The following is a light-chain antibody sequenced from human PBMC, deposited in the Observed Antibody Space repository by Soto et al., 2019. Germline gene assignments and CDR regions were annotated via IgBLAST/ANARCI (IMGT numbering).Light chain of an antibody. CDR1: SSDVGGYNY. V-gene: IGLV2-14*01. Sequence: QSALTQPASVSGSPGQSITISCTGTSSDVGGYNYVSWYQQHPGKAPNLIIFDVSNRPSGVSNRFSGSKSGNSASLTISGLQAEDEADYYCRSYTGSNTPVVFGGGTQLTVL. CDR3: RSYTGSNTPVV. CDR2: DVS. J-gene: IGLJ3*02.